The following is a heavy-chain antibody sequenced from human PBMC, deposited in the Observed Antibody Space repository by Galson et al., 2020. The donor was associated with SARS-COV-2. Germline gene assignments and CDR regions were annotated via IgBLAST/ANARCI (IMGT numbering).Heavy chain of an antibody. CDR1: GYTLTELS. CDR2: FDPEDGET. J-gene: IGHJ5*02. D-gene: IGHD3-10*01. Sequence: GESLKISCKVSGYTLTELSMHWVRQAPGKGLEWMGGFDPEDGETIYAQKFQGRVTMTEDTSTDTAYMELSSLRSEDTAVYYCATGPALWFGELSWWFDPWGQGTLVTVSS. CDR3: ATGPALWFGELSWWFDP. V-gene: IGHV1-24*01.